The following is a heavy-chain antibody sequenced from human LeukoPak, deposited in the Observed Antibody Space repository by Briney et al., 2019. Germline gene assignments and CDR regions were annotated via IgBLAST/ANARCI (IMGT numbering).Heavy chain of an antibody. CDR3: ARANFLYCSSSTCLFDY. V-gene: IGHV1-2*02. CDR1: GYTFTDYY. Sequence: ASVKVSCKASGYTFTDYYMHWVRQAPGQGFEWMGWINPNDGDTNYAQKFQGRVSMTRDTSISTAHMEVSRLRSDDTAVYYCARANFLYCSSSTCLFDYWGQGTLVTVSS. D-gene: IGHD2-2*01. J-gene: IGHJ4*02. CDR2: INPNDGDT.